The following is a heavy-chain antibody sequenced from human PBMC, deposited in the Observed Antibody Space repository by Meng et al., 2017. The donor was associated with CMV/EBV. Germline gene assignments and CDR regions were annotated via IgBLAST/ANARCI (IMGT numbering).Heavy chain of an antibody. CDR3: ASQPVSGSYYLGIDY. D-gene: IGHD1-26*01. CDR2: IYSGGST. V-gene: IGHV3-53*01. Sequence: GGSLRLSCAASGFTVSSNYMSWVRQAPGKGLEWVSVIYSGGSTCYADSVKGRFTISRDNSKNTLYLQMNSLRAEDTAVYYCASQPVSGSYYLGIDYWGQGTLVTVSS. CDR1: GFTVSSNY. J-gene: IGHJ4*02.